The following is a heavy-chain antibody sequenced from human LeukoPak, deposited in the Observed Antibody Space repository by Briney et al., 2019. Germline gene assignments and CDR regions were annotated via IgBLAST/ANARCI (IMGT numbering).Heavy chain of an antibody. CDR2: ISAYNGKT. D-gene: IGHD3-3*01. V-gene: IGHV1-18*01. CDR3: ARALSDDFWSFYQDY. Sequence: ASVKVSCKASGYIFRSYGISWVRQAPGQGLEWMGWISAYNGKTNYAQKVQARVTLTTDTSTSTAYMEMRGLVSDDTAVYYCARALSDDFWSFYQDYWGQGTLLIVSP. CDR1: GYIFRSYG. J-gene: IGHJ4*02.